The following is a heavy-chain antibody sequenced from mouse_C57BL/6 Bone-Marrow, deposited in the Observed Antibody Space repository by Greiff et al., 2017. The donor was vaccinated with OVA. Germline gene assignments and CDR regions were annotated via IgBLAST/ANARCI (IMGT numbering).Heavy chain of an antibody. CDR2: ISSGGSYT. CDR1: GFTFSSYG. V-gene: IGHV5-6*01. D-gene: IGHD2-1*01. CDR3: ARHYYGNYFYYAMDY. J-gene: IGHJ4*01. Sequence: EVQGVESGGDLVKPGGSPKLSCAASGFTFSSYGMSWVRQTPDKRLEWVATISSGGSYTYYPDSVKGRFTISRDNAKNTLYLQMSSLKSEDTAMYYCARHYYGNYFYYAMDYWGQGTSVTVSS.